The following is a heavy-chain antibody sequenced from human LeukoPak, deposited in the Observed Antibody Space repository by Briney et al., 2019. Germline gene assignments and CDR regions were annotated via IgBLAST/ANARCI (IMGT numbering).Heavy chain of an antibody. Sequence: GGSLRLSCAASGFTFSSYGMHWVRQAPGKGLEWVAFIRYDGSNKYYADSVKGRFTISRDNSKNTLYLQMNSLRAEDTAVYYCARDLPRLVGARRATDYWGQGTLVTVSS. CDR2: IRYDGSNK. J-gene: IGHJ4*02. D-gene: IGHD1-26*01. CDR3: ARDLPRLVGARRATDY. CDR1: GFTFSSYG. V-gene: IGHV3-30*02.